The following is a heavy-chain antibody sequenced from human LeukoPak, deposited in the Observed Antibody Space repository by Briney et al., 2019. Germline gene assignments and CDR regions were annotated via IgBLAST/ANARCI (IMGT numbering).Heavy chain of an antibody. D-gene: IGHD3-3*01. CDR3: ARGYDFWSGYYPGAFDI. J-gene: IGHJ3*02. Sequence: GGSLRLSCAASGFTFSSYSMNWVRQAPGKGLEWVSSISSSSSYIYYADSVKGRFTISRDNAKSSLYLQMNSLRAEDTAVYYCARGYDFWSGYYPGAFDIWGQGTMVTVSS. CDR2: ISSSSSYI. V-gene: IGHV3-21*01. CDR1: GFTFSSYS.